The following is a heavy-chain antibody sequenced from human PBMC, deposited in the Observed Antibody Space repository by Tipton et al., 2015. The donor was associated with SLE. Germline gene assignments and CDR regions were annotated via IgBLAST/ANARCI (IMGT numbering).Heavy chain of an antibody. Sequence: TLSLTCTVSGGSIKSYYWSWIRQPPGKGLEWIGYIYHNVSANNNPSLKSRVTMSVDTSKNQFSLKLSSVTAADTAVYYCVGATSYYFDYWGQGTLVTVSS. V-gene: IGHV4-59*01. J-gene: IGHJ4*02. CDR2: IYHNVSA. CDR1: GGSIKSYY. CDR3: VGATSYYFDY. D-gene: IGHD6-6*01.